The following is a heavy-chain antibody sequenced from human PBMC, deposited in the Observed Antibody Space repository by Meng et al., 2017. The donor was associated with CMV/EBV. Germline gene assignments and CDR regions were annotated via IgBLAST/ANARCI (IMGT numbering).Heavy chain of an antibody. V-gene: IGHV3-21*01. D-gene: IGHD6-13*01. J-gene: IGHJ4*02. CDR2: ISSSSSYI. CDR1: GFTFSSYN. CDR3: ASYSSSWEGY. Sequence: VQAVRSGGGLCKPGGSLRLSCAASGFTFSSYNMNWVRQAPGKGLEWVSSISSSSSYIYYADSVKGRFTISRDNAKNSLYLQMNSLRAEDTAVYYCASYSSSWEGYWGQGTLVTVSS.